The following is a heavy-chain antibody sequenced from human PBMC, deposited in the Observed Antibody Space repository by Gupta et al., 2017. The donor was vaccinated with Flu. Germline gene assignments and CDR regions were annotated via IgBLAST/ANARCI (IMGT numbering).Heavy chain of an antibody. CDR1: GACSSRYY. Sequence: VQLQASGTGVVKDSETLSPTGAVLGACSSRYYWRSIRRSPGKGLEWIGYIYYSGSTNYNPSLKSRVTISVDTAKNQFSLKLSSVTAADTAVYYCARRGYSYGYDDNWFDPLGQGTLVTVSS. CDR2: IYYSGST. D-gene: IGHD5-18*01. CDR3: ARRGYSYGYDDNWFDP. J-gene: IGHJ5*02. V-gene: IGHV4-59*08.